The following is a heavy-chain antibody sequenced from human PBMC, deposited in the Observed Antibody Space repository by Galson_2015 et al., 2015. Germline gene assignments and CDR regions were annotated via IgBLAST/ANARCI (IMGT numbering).Heavy chain of an antibody. D-gene: IGHD3-22*01. CDR3: ARDAATYYYDGSGYRH. J-gene: IGHJ1*01. CDR1: GYTFTCYA. CDR2: INAGNGNT. V-gene: IGHV1-3*01. Sequence: SVKVSCKASGYTFTCYAMHWVRQAPGQRLEWMGWINAGNGNTKYSQKFQGRVTITRDTSASTAYMELSSLRSEDTAVYYCARDAATYYYDGSGYRHWGQGTLVTVSS.